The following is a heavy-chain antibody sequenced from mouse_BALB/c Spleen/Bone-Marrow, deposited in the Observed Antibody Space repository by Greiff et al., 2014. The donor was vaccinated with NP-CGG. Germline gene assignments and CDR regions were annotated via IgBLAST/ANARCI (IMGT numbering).Heavy chain of an antibody. CDR3: ARYYRYGGFAY. CDR2: INPSTGYT. J-gene: IGHJ3*01. D-gene: IGHD2-14*01. V-gene: IGHV1-7*01. CDR1: GYTFTSYW. Sequence: QVQLQQPGAELAKPGASVKMSCKASGYTFTSYWMHWVKQRPGQGLEWIGYINPSTGYTEYNQKFKDKATLTADKSSSTAYMQLSSLTSEDAAVYYCARYYRYGGFAYWGQGTLVTVSA.